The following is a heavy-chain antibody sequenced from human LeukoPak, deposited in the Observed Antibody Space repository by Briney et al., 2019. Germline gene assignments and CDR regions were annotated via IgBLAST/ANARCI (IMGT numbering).Heavy chain of an antibody. CDR2: ISYDGSNK. J-gene: IGHJ4*02. Sequence: PGRSLRLSCAASGFTFSSYAMHWVRQAPGKGLEWVAVISYDGSNKYYADSVKGRFTISRDNSKNTLYLQMNSLRAEDTAVYYCARDREPLRRFLEWLLSGEFDYWGQGTLVTVSS. D-gene: IGHD3-3*01. CDR3: ARDREPLRRFLEWLLSGEFDY. CDR1: GFTFSSYA. V-gene: IGHV3-30-3*01.